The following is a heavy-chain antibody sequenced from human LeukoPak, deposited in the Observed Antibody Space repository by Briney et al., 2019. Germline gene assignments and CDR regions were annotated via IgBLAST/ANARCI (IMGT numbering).Heavy chain of an antibody. V-gene: IGHV3-23*01. CDR3: AKAIGYFDD. CDR1: GFTFRTYA. D-gene: IGHD1-26*01. CDR2: ISGSGGST. J-gene: IGHJ4*02. Sequence: GGSLRLSCAASGFTFRTYAMSWVREAPGKGLEWVSAISGSGGSTYYADSVMGRFTISRDSSKNTMYLQMNSLRAEDTALYYCAKAIGYFDDWGQGTLATVSS.